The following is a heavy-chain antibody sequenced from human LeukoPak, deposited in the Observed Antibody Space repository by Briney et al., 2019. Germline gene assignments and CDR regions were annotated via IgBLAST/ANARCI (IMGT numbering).Heavy chain of an antibody. CDR2: ISGSGGST. CDR3: AKQSMTTVPHDAFNI. Sequence: GGSLRLSCAASGLTFSTYAMAWVRQAPGKGLEWVSAISGSGGSTYYADSVKGRFTISRDNSKNTLYLQMNSLRAEDTAVYYCAKQSMTTVPHDAFNIWGQGTMVTVSS. D-gene: IGHD4-17*01. J-gene: IGHJ3*02. V-gene: IGHV3-23*01. CDR1: GLTFSTYA.